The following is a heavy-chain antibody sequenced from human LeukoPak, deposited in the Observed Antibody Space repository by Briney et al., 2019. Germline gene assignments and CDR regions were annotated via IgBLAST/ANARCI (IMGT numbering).Heavy chain of an antibody. CDR3: ARVKDCSSTSCPKGRWFDP. V-gene: IGHV1-18*01. CDR1: GYTFTSYD. CDR2: ISAYNGNT. J-gene: IGHJ5*02. Sequence: GASVKVSCKASGYTFTSYDINWVRQAPGQGLEWMGWISAYNGNTNYAQKLQGRVTMTTDTSTSTAYMELRSLRSDDTAVYYCARVKDCSSTSCPKGRWFDPWGQGTLVTVSS. D-gene: IGHD2-2*01.